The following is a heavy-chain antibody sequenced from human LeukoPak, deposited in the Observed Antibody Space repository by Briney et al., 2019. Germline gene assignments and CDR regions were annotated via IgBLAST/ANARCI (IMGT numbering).Heavy chain of an antibody. CDR2: IYYSGST. V-gene: IGHV4-59*08. Sequence: PSETPSLTCTVSGGSISSYYWSWIRQPPGKGLEWIGYIYYSGSTNYNPSLKSRVTISVDTSKNQFSLKLSSVTAADTAVYYCARHALCSGGSCYSGYNWFDPWGQGTLVTVSS. CDR1: GGSISSYY. J-gene: IGHJ5*02. CDR3: ARHALCSGGSCYSGYNWFDP. D-gene: IGHD2-15*01.